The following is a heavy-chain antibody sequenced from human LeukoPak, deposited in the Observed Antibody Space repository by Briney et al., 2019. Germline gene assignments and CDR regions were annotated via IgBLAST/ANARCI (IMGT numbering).Heavy chain of an antibody. CDR2: IYTSGST. D-gene: IGHD2-21*02. J-gene: IGHJ3*02. CDR3: ARARGRGSHGDQAAFDI. Sequence: PSQTLSLTCTVSGGSISSGSYYWGWIRQPAGKGLEWIGRIYTSGSTNYNPSLKSRVTISVDTSKNQFSLKLSSVTAADTAVYYCARARGRGSHGDQAAFDIWGQGTMVTVSS. CDR1: GGSISSGSYY. V-gene: IGHV4-61*02.